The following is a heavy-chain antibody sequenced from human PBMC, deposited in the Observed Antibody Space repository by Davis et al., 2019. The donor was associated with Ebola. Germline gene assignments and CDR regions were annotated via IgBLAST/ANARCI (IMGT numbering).Heavy chain of an antibody. CDR1: GYTFTGYY. D-gene: IGHD3-10*01. CDR2: INPNSGGT. Sequence: ASVKVSCKASGYTFTGYYMHWVRQAPGQGLEWMGWINPNSGGTNYAQKFQGRVTMTRDTSISTAYMELSRLRSDDTAVYYCARQLWFGELIAKDYWGQGTLVTVSS. CDR3: ARQLWFGELIAKDY. V-gene: IGHV1-2*02. J-gene: IGHJ4*02.